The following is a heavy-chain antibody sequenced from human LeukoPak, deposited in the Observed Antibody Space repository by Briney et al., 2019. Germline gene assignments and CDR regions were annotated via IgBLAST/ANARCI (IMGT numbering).Heavy chain of an antibody. CDR1: GYTFTTYD. CDR2: MNPYSGNT. CDR3: ARGDVWGTYRSHYFDY. Sequence: ASVKVSCTASGYTFTTYDINWVRQATGQGLEWMGWMNPYSGNTGYAQTFQGRVSITKNTSISTAYMELSSLRSEDTAVYYCARGDVWGTYRSHYFDYWGQGTLVTVPS. J-gene: IGHJ4*02. D-gene: IGHD3-16*02. V-gene: IGHV1-8*03.